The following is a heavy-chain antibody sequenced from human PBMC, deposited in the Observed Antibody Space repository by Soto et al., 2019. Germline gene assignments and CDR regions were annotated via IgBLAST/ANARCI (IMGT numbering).Heavy chain of an antibody. Sequence: SETLSLTCTVSGGSISSSSYYWGWIRQPPGKGLEWIGSIYYSGSTYYNPSLKSRVTISEDTSKNQFSLKLSSVTAADTAVYYCARHTDCSGGSCYYYYYYYYMDVWGKGTTVTVSS. CDR3: ARHTDCSGGSCYYYYYYYYMDV. D-gene: IGHD2-15*01. CDR2: IYYSGST. J-gene: IGHJ6*03. V-gene: IGHV4-39*01. CDR1: GGSISSSSYY.